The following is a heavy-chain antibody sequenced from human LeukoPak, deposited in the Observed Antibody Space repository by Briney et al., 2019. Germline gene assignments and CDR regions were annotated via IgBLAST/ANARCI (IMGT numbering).Heavy chain of an antibody. CDR3: ARKGLISSGYYDAFDI. J-gene: IGHJ3*02. CDR1: GGSISSGDYY. D-gene: IGHD3-22*01. Sequence: SETLSLTCTVSGGSISSGDYYWSWIRQPPGKGREWIGYIYYSGSTYYNPSLKSRVTISVDTSKNQFSLKLSSVTAADTAVYYCARKGLISSGYYDAFDIWGQGTMVTVSS. CDR2: IYYSGST. V-gene: IGHV4-30-4*08.